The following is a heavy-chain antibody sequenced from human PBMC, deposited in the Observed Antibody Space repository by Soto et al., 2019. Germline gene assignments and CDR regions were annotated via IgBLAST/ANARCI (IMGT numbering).Heavy chain of an antibody. CDR3: EREGYCSSGSCALYSHDFFGMEV. J-gene: IGHJ6*02. Sequence: SXKVSYKASHYNXDRYGSGLVRQAPGQGLEWMGWISTYNSNTKYAQKFQGRVTITTYTPTSTVYMNLRILTPDDTAVYYCEREGYCSSGSCALYSHDFFGMEVWGQGTPVNVS. CDR1: HYNXDRYG. CDR2: ISTYNSNT. D-gene: IGHD2-15*01. V-gene: IGHV1-18*01.